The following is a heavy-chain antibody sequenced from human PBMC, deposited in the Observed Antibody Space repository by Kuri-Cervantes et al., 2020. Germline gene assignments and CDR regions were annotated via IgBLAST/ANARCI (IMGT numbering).Heavy chain of an antibody. D-gene: IGHD3-10*01. CDR3: AKGWFGTVGDY. Sequence: GGSLRLSCAASGFTFSSYSMNWVRQAPGKGLEWVSYISSSSSTIYYADSVKGRFTISRDNAKNSLYLQMNSLRAEDTAVYYCAKGWFGTVGDYWGRGTLVTVSS. V-gene: IGHV3-48*01. CDR1: GFTFSSYS. CDR2: ISSSSSTI. J-gene: IGHJ4*02.